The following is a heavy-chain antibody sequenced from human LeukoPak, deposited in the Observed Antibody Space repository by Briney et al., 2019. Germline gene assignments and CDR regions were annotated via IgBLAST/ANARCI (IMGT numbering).Heavy chain of an antibody. J-gene: IGHJ4*02. Sequence: PSETLSLTCTVSGGSMSGYFWSWIRQPPGKGLEWIGHIYYSGSTNYNPPLKSRVTISVDTSNNQFSLRLTSVTAADTAVYYCARDLRGGWYYFDYWGQGTLVTVSS. CDR2: IYYSGST. CDR3: ARDLRGGWYYFDY. D-gene: IGHD6-19*01. V-gene: IGHV4-59*12. CDR1: GGSMSGYF.